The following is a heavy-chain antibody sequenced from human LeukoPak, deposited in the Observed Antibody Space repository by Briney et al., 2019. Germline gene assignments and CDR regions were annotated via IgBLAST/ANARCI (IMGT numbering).Heavy chain of an antibody. J-gene: IGHJ4*02. CDR1: GFTFSRYA. CDR3: ARDGLGSGSSWMSTNAY. D-gene: IGHD3-10*01. V-gene: IGHV3-23*01. Sequence: GGSLRLSCAVSGFTFSRYAMSWVRQAPGKGLEWVSGIGGSGDTTYYTKSVEGRFTVSRDNSNNWLFLQMHSLRAEDTALYYCARDGLGSGSSWMSTNAYWGQGTLVTVSS. CDR2: IGGSGDTT.